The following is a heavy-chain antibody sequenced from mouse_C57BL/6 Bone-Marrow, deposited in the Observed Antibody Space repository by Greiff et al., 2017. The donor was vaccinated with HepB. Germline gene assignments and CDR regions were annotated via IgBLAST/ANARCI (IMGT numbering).Heavy chain of an antibody. Sequence: EVKLMESGGGLVQPGGSLSLSCAASGFTFTDYYMSWVRQPPGKALEWLGFIRNKANGYTQEYSASVKGRFTISRDNSQSILYRQMNALRAEDSATYYCARSGVGNWYFDVWGTGTTVTVSS. V-gene: IGHV7-3*01. D-gene: IGHD1-1*02. CDR1: GFTFTDYY. J-gene: IGHJ1*03. CDR2: IRNKANGYTQ. CDR3: ARSGVGNWYFDV.